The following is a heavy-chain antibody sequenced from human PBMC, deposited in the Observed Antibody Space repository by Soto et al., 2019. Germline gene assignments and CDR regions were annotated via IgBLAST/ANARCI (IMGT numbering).Heavy chain of an antibody. D-gene: IGHD3-10*02. Sequence: VQVLESGGDLVQPGGSLRLSCSASGFTFSSFAMRWVRQAPGTGLEWVSAISGSAGTTYYADSVKGRFTISRDNSKNILYLQMNSLRAEDTAVYFCARRDVSTGAMDVWGQGPTVTVSS. J-gene: IGHJ6*02. V-gene: IGHV3-23*01. CDR3: ARRDVSTGAMDV. CDR1: GFTFSSFA. CDR2: ISGSAGTT.